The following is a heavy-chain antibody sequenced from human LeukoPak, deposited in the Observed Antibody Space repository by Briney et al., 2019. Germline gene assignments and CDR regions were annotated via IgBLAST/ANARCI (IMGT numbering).Heavy chain of an antibody. V-gene: IGHV3-23*01. Sequence: GGSPRLSCAASGFTFSSYAMSWVRQAPGKGLEWVSAISGSGGSTYYADSVKGRFTISRDNSKNTLYLQMNSLRAEDTAVYYCAKGPTYYDFWSGYLIPYYYYGMDVWGQGTTVTVSS. D-gene: IGHD3-3*01. CDR2: ISGSGGST. CDR1: GFTFSSYA. CDR3: AKGPTYYDFWSGYLIPYYYYGMDV. J-gene: IGHJ6*02.